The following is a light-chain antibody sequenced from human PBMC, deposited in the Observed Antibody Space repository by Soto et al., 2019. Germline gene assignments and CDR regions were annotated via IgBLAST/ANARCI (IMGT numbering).Light chain of an antibody. V-gene: IGKV1-5*01. CDR2: AAS. CDR3: QQLNYYPLT. J-gene: IGKJ4*01. CDR1: QSISAW. Sequence: DIPMTQSPSTLSASVGERVTINCRASQSISAWLAWYQQKPGKAPNLLIYAASTLQSGVPSRVSGSGSGTEFTLTSTSVKPEDFATYYCQQLNYYPLTFGGGTKVDIK.